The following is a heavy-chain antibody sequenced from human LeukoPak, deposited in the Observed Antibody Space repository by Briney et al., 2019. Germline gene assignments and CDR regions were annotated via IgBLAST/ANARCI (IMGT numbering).Heavy chain of an antibody. V-gene: IGHV3-23*01. CDR2: ISSSGGST. CDR1: GFTFRSYA. D-gene: IGHD6-13*01. CDR3: ARGSPRVAAAGLVDY. Sequence: GGSLRLSCAASGFTFRSYAMSWVRQAPGKGLEWVSAISSSGGSTYHADSVKGRFTISRDNTKNSLYLQMNSLRAEDTAVYYCARGSPRVAAAGLVDYWGQGTLVAVSS. J-gene: IGHJ4*02.